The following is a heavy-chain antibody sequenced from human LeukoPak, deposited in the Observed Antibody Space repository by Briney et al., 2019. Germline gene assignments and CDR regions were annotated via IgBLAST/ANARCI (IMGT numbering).Heavy chain of an antibody. D-gene: IGHD3-9*01. V-gene: IGHV3-30*19. Sequence: GGSLRLSCAASGFTFSDYSMHWVRQAPGKGLEWVAVISYDGSNKYYADSVKGRFTISRDNSKNTLYLQMNSLRAEDTAVYYCARDEASGYDILTGYYYYYYMDVWGKGTTVTVSS. CDR1: GFTFSDYS. J-gene: IGHJ6*03. CDR3: ARDEASGYDILTGYYYYYYMDV. CDR2: ISYDGSNK.